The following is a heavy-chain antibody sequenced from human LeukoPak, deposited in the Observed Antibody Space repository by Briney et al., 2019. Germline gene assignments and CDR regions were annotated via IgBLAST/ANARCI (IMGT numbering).Heavy chain of an antibody. CDR2: ISSDGSNK. J-gene: IGHJ4*02. CDR3: ARAPRGLDY. D-gene: IGHD3-16*01. Sequence: GTLRLSCAASVFTFSSYAMHWVREAPGTGLESWAVISSDGSNKYYADSGKCRFTISRDNSKNTLYLQMNSLRAEDTAVYYCARAPRGLDYWGQGTLVTVSS. CDR1: VFTFSSYA. V-gene: IGHV3-30*01.